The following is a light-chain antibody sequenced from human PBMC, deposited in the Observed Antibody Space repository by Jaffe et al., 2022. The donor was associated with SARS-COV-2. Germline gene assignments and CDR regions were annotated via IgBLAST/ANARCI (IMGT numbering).Light chain of an antibody. CDR2: GAS. CDR1: QSVTSN. CDR3: QQYHIWPIT. J-gene: IGKJ5*01. Sequence: EIVMTQSPATLSVSPGERATLSCRASQSVTSNLASSLAWYQQKPGQAPRLLIYGASTRATGFPARFSGSGSGTEFTLTISSLQSEDFAVYYCQQYHIWPITFGQGTRLEIK. V-gene: IGKV3-15*01.